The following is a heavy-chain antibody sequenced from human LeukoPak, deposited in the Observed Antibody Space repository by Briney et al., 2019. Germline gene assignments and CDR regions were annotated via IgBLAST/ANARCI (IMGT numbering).Heavy chain of an antibody. Sequence: GGSLRLSCAGSGFTFNSYGMHWVRQAPGKGLEWVAVISYDGRNKFYADSVKGRFTISRDNSKNTLYLQMNSLGAEDTALYHCAKDLAGYSNDRDFGMDVWGQGTTVTVSS. CDR2: ISYDGRNK. CDR3: AKDLAGYSNDRDFGMDV. CDR1: GFTFNSYG. J-gene: IGHJ6*02. D-gene: IGHD4-11*01. V-gene: IGHV3-30*18.